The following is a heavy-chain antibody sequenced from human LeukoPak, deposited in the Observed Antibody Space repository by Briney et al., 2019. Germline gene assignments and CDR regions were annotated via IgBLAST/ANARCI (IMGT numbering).Heavy chain of an antibody. CDR2: ISWNSGSI. CDR3: AKDIGYYYDSSGYPDY. Sequence: GGSLRLSCAASGFTFDDYAMHWVRQAPGKGLEWVSGISWNSGSIGYADSVKGRFTISRDNAKNSLYLQMNSLRAEDTALYYCAKDIGYYYDSSGYPDYWGQGTLVTVSS. V-gene: IGHV3-9*01. D-gene: IGHD3-22*01. CDR1: GFTFDDYA. J-gene: IGHJ4*02.